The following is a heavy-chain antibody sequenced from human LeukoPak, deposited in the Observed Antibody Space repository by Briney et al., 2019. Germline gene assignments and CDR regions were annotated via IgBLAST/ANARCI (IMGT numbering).Heavy chain of an antibody. Sequence: SVKVSCKASGYTFTSYGISWVRQAPGQGLEWMGWIGAYNGNTNYAQKLQGRVTMTTDTSTSTAYMELRSLRSDDTAVYYCARRRGYGVLWFGELPNYYYYGMDVWGKGTTVTVSS. D-gene: IGHD3-10*01. V-gene: IGHV1-18*04. CDR2: IGAYNGNT. J-gene: IGHJ6*04. CDR1: GYTFTSYG. CDR3: ARRRGYGVLWFGELPNYYYYGMDV.